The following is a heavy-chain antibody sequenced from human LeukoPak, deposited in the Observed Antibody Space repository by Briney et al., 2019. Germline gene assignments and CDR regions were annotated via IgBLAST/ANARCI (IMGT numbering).Heavy chain of an antibody. CDR3: TRNEAKYYDFWSSYSSGPFDY. J-gene: IGHJ4*02. Sequence: PGRSLRLSCTASGFTFGDYAMSWVRQAPGKGLEWVGFIRSKAYGGTTEYAASVKGRFTISRDDSKSIAYLQMNSLKTEDTAVYYCTRNEAKYYDFWSSYSSGPFDYWGQGTLVTVSS. CDR1: GFTFGDYA. D-gene: IGHD3-3*01. CDR2: IRSKAYGGTT. V-gene: IGHV3-49*04.